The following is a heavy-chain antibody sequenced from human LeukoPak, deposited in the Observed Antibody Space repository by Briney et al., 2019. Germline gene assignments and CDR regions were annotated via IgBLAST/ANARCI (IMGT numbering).Heavy chain of an antibody. CDR2: INPSGGST. Sequence: ASVKVSCKASGYTFTSYYMHWVRQAPGQGLEWMGIINPSGGSTSYAQKFQGRVTMTTDTSTSTAYMELGSLRSDDTAVYYCARVNYYDRGYNFDYWGQGTLVTVSS. CDR3: ARVNYYDRGYNFDY. J-gene: IGHJ4*02. V-gene: IGHV1-46*01. CDR1: GYTFTSYY. D-gene: IGHD3-22*01.